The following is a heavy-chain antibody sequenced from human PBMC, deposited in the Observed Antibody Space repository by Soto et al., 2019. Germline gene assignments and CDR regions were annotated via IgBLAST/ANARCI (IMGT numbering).Heavy chain of an antibody. CDR3: TRISAAVSNAFDI. J-gene: IGHJ3*02. CDR1: GFTVSSNY. Sequence: LRLSCAASGFTVSSNYMDWVRQAPGKGLEWVGRSRNKVKKYTTEYAASVKGRFTISRDDSKNSLYLQMNSLMTEYTALYYCTRISAAVSNAFDIWGQGTMVTVSS. D-gene: IGHD6-13*01. CDR2: SRNKVKKYTT. V-gene: IGHV3-72*01.